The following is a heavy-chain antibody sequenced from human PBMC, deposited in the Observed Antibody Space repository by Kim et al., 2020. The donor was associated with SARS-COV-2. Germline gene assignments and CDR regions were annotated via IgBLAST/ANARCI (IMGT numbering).Heavy chain of an antibody. CDR1: GFTFSSYS. Sequence: GESLRLSCAASGFTFSSYSMNWVRQAPGKGLEWVSSISSESRHIFYADSVKGRFTISRDNAKNSLYLQMNSLRDKDTALYYCAAELYCTGGTCYSFYYWGQGTLVTVSS. CDR2: ISSESRHI. J-gene: IGHJ4*02. CDR3: AAELYCTGGTCYSFYY. D-gene: IGHD2-15*01. V-gene: IGHV3-21*01.